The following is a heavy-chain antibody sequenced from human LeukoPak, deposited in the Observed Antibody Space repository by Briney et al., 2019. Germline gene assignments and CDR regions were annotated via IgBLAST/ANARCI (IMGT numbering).Heavy chain of an antibody. V-gene: IGHV1-2*02. D-gene: IGHD5-24*01. Sequence: ASVKVSCKASGYTFTGYYMHWVRQAPGQGLEWMGWINPNSGGTNYAQKFQGRVTMTRDTSIRTAYMELSSLRSDDTAVYYCVRGGDGNRRDFDYWGQGTLVTVSS. CDR3: VRGGDGNRRDFDY. J-gene: IGHJ4*02. CDR1: GYTFTGYY. CDR2: INPNSGGT.